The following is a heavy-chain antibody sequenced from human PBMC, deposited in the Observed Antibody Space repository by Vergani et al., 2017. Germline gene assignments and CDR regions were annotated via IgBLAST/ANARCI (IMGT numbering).Heavy chain of an antibody. D-gene: IGHD3-3*01. CDR2: ISYDGSNK. J-gene: IGHJ4*02. Sequence: QVQLVESGGGVVQPGRSLRLSCAASGFTFSSYGMHWVRQAPGKGLEWVAVISYDGSNKYYADSGKGRFTISRDNSKNTLYLQMNSLRAEDTAVYYCAKDAPSSITILDYWGQGTLVTVSS. V-gene: IGHV3-30*18. CDR1: GFTFSSYG. CDR3: AKDAPSSITILDY.